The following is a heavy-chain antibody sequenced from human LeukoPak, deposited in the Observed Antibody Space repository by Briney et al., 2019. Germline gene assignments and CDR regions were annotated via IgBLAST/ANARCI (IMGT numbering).Heavy chain of an antibody. Sequence: GSLRLSCAASGFTFSNYAMTWVRQAPGKGLEWVSTISGSGATTYYADSVKGRFTISRDNSKNTLYLQMNSLRAEDTAVYYCAKSGYNRFDYWGQGTLVTVSS. CDR2: ISGSGATT. CDR3: AKSGYNRFDY. J-gene: IGHJ4*02. D-gene: IGHD5-24*01. V-gene: IGHV3-23*01. CDR1: GFTFSNYA.